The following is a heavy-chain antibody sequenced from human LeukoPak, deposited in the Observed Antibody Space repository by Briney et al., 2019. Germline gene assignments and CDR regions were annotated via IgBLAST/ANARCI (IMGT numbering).Heavy chain of an antibody. CDR1: GDSISSSSYY. D-gene: IGHD6-19*01. CDR3: ARDLVDSGWYPSGWFDP. CDR2: IYYSGST. V-gene: IGHV4-39*07. Sequence: SETLSLTCTASGDSISSSSYYWGWIRQPPGKGLDGIGSIYYSGSTYYNPSLKGRVTISVDTSKNQFSLKLSSVTAADTAVYYCARDLVDSGWYPSGWFDPWGQGTLVTVSS. J-gene: IGHJ5*02.